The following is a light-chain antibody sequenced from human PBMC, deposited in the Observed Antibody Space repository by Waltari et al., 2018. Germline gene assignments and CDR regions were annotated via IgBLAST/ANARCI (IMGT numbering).Light chain of an antibody. J-gene: IGLJ3*02. Sequence: SYVLTQPPSVSVAPGQTARITCGGNNIGRKRVRWYQQKPGQAPVLVVYDDSDRPSGIPGRFSGSNSGNTATLTISRVEAGDEADYYCQVWDSSSDHRVFGGGTKLTVL. V-gene: IGLV3-21*02. CDR3: QVWDSSSDHRV. CDR2: DDS. CDR1: NIGRKR.